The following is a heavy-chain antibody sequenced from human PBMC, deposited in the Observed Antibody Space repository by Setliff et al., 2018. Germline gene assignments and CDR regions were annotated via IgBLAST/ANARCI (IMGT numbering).Heavy chain of an antibody. CDR3: ATDVGGGSLVGSSWYPTFPDY. CDR2: VDPEDGET. V-gene: IGHV1-69-2*01. D-gene: IGHD6-13*01. Sequence: GASVKVSCKASGYTFTDYYMHWVQQAPGKGLEWMGRVDPEDGETIYAEKFQGRVTITADTSTDTAYMELSSLRSEDTAVYYCATDVGGGSLVGSSWYPTFPDYWGQGTLVTVSS. J-gene: IGHJ4*02. CDR1: GYTFTDYY.